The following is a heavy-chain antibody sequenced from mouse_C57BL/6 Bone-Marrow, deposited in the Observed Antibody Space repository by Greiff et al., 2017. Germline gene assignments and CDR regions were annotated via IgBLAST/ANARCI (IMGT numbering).Heavy chain of an antibody. D-gene: IGHD2-3*01. J-gene: IGHJ4*01. CDR3: SYDGYYAMDY. Sequence: EVQLQQSGPELVKPGASVKISCKASGYTFTDYYMNWVKQSHGKSLEWLGDINPNNGGTSYNQKFKGKATLTVDKSSSTAYMELRSLTSEDSAVYYCSYDGYYAMDYWGQRTSVTGSS. V-gene: IGHV1-26*01. CDR1: GYTFTDYY. CDR2: INPNNGGT.